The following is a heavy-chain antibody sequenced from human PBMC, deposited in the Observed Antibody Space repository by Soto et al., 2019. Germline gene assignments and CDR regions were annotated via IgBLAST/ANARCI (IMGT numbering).Heavy chain of an antibody. CDR1: GFTFSSYS. V-gene: IGHV3-21*01. CDR3: ARASVRFPFDP. J-gene: IGHJ5*02. D-gene: IGHD3-3*01. Sequence: VGSLRLSCAASGFTFSSYSMNWVRQAPGKGLEWVSSISSSSSYIYYADSVKGRFTISRDNAKNSLYLQMNSLRAEDTAVYYCARASVRFPFDPWGQGTLVTVSS. CDR2: ISSSSSYI.